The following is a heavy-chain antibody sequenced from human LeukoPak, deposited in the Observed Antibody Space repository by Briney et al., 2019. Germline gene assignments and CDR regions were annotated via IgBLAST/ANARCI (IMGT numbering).Heavy chain of an antibody. Sequence: PGGSLRLSCAASGFTFSSYSMNWVRQAPGKGLKWVSSISSSSSYIYYAGSVKGRFTISRDNAKNSLYLQMNSLRAEDTAVYYCARYDSSLDYWGQGTLVTVSS. D-gene: IGHD6-13*01. CDR3: ARYDSSLDY. CDR2: ISSSSSYI. CDR1: GFTFSSYS. J-gene: IGHJ4*02. V-gene: IGHV3-21*01.